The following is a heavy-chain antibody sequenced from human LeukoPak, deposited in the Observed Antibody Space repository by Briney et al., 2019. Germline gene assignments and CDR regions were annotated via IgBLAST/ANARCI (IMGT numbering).Heavy chain of an antibody. J-gene: IGHJ4*02. CDR3: AKDLNDFWSGYLDY. D-gene: IGHD3-3*01. Sequence: GGSLRLSCAASGFTFSSYGMHWVRQAPGKGLEWVAFIRYDGSNKYYADSVKGRFTISRDNSKNTLYLQMNSLRAEDTAVYYCAKDLNDFWSGYLDYWGQGTLVTVSS. CDR1: GFTFSSYG. CDR2: IRYDGSNK. V-gene: IGHV3-30*02.